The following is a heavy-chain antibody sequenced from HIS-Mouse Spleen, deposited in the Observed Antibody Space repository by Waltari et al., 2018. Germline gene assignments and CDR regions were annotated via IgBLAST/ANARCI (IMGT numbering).Heavy chain of an antibody. Sequence: EVQLVESGGGLVQPGGSLRLSCAASGFTFSSYWMHWVRQAQGKGLVWVSLIKRDGRSTSYADSVKGRFTISRDNAKNTLYLQMNSLRAEDTAVYYCARDLELDAFDIWGQGTMVTVSS. V-gene: IGHV3-74*01. J-gene: IGHJ3*02. CDR1: GFTFSSYW. CDR2: IKRDGRST. D-gene: IGHD1-1*01. CDR3: ARDLELDAFDI.